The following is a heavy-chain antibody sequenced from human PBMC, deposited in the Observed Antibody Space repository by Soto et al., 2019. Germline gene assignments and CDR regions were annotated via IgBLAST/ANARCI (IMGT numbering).Heavy chain of an antibody. Sequence: QVQLQESGPRLVKPSETLSLTCTVSGGSISGDYWTWIRQPAGKGLEWIGRIYASGSTNYNPSRKSRVTLSVDTSKGQFSLKLTSVNAADTAIYYCAKVTWSGYFTYWGQGILVTVSS. J-gene: IGHJ4*02. CDR1: GGSISGDY. D-gene: IGHD3-3*01. CDR2: IYASGST. V-gene: IGHV4-4*07. CDR3: AKVTWSGYFTY.